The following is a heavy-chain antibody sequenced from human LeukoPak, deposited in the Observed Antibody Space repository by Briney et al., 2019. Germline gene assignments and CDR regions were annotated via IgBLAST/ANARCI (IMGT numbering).Heavy chain of an antibody. CDR3: ARGLSLHGFSEWLAGGYWFDP. CDR1: GGSFSGYY. V-gene: IGHV4-34*01. D-gene: IGHD3-3*01. CDR2: INHSGST. J-gene: IGHJ5*02. Sequence: PSETLSLACAVYGGSFSGYYWSWIRQPPGKGLEWIGEINHSGSTNYNPSLKSRVTISVDTSKNQFSLKLSSVTAADTAVYYCARGLSLHGFSEWLAGGYWFDPWGQGTLVTVSS.